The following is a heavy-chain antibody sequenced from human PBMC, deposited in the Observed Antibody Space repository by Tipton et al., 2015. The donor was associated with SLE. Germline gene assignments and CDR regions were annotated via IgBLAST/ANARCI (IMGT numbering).Heavy chain of an antibody. D-gene: IGHD3-10*01. CDR3: ARAGIVRGVAPMDV. J-gene: IGHJ6*01. CDR2: IYYSGST. V-gene: IGHV4-59*11. CDR1: GGSISSHY. Sequence: LRLSCTVSGGSISSHYWSWIRQPPGKGLEWIGYIYYSGSTNYNPSLKSRVTISVDTSKNQFFLKLSSVTAADAAVYYCARAGIVRGVAPMDVWGQGTTVAVAS.